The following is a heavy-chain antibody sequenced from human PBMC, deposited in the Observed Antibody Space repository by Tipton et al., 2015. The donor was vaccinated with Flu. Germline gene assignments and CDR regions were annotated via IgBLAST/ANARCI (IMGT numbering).Heavy chain of an antibody. CDR1: GFSFSNYH. CDR3: ARSTTYYMDV. CDR2: ISITSAI. D-gene: IGHD1-26*01. Sequence: SLRLSCAVSGFSFSNYHMNWVRQAPGKGLEWISYISITSAIYYADSVMGRFTISRDNAKNSLYLQMNSLRAEDTAVYYCARSTTYYMDVWGNGTTVTVSS. V-gene: IGHV3-69-1*01. J-gene: IGHJ6*03.